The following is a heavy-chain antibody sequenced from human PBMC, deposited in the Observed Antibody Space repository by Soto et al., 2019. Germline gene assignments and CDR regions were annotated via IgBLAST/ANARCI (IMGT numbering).Heavy chain of an antibody. D-gene: IGHD3-10*01. J-gene: IGHJ4*02. Sequence: QVQVVQSGAEVKKPGSSVKVSCKASGGTFSSYAISWVRQAPGQGLEWMGGIIPIFGTANYAQKFQGRVTITADESTSTAYMELSSLRSEHTAVYYCARDSPYYGSGSPEGYFVYWGQGTLVTVSS. V-gene: IGHV1-69*01. CDR1: GGTFSSYA. CDR3: ARDSPYYGSGSPEGYFVY. CDR2: IIPIFGTA.